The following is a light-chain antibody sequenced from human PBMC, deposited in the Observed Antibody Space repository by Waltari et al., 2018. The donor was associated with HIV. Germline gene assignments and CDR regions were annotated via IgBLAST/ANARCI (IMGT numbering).Light chain of an antibody. CDR1: SSDVGGYTY. V-gene: IGLV2-14*01. CDR3: SSYTRSSTHVV. Sequence: QSALTQPASVSGSPGQSLPISCTGTSSDVGGYTYVSWYQQHPGKAPKLMIYEVSNRPSGVSNRFSGSKSGNTASLTISGLQAEDEADYYCSSYTRSSTHVVFGGGTKLTVL. J-gene: IGLJ2*01. CDR2: EVS.